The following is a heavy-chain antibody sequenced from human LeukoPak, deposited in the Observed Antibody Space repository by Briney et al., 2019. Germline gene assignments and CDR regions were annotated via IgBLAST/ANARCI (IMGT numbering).Heavy chain of an antibody. CDR3: ARHAQYYDNEHWFDP. V-gene: IGHV4-39*01. CDR1: GGSISSSTYY. Sequence: SETLSLTCTVSGGSISSSTYYWGWIRQSPGKGLEWIGSIYYSGSTYYNPSLKSRVTISVDTSKNQFSLKLGSVTAADTAVYYCARHAQYYDNEHWFDPWGQGTLVTVSS. D-gene: IGHD3-9*01. CDR2: IYYSGST. J-gene: IGHJ5*02.